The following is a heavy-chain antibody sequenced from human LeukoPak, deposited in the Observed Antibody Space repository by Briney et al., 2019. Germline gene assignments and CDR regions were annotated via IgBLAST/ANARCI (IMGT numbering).Heavy chain of an antibody. V-gene: IGHV5-51*01. CDR1: RYSFTSYW. Sequence: GESLKISCKGSRYSFTSYWIGWVRQMPGKGLEWMGIIYPGDSDTRYSPSFQGQVTISADKSISTAYLQWSSLKASDTAMYYCSRHTLGYCSGGSCYTFDPWGQGTLVTVSS. J-gene: IGHJ5*02. D-gene: IGHD2-15*01. CDR2: IYPGDSDT. CDR3: SRHTLGYCSGGSCYTFDP.